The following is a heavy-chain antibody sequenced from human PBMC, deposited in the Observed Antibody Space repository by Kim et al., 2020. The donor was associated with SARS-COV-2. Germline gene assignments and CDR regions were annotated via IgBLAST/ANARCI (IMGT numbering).Heavy chain of an antibody. J-gene: IGHJ6*02. Sequence: GGSLRLSCAASGFTFSSYSMNWVRQAPGKGLEWVSSISSSSSYIYYADSVKGRFTISRDNAKNSLYLQMNSLRAEDAAVYYCARDPSPVAGTGNGMDVWGQGTTGTVAS. CDR2: ISSSSSYI. D-gene: IGHD6-19*01. CDR3: ARDPSPVAGTGNGMDV. V-gene: IGHV3-21*01. CDR1: GFTFSSYS.